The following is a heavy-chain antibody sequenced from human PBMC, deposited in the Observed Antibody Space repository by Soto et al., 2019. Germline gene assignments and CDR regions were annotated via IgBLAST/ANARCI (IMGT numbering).Heavy chain of an antibody. CDR2: ISYDSGAI. V-gene: IGHV3-9*01. CDR1: GFTFDEYA. Sequence: GGSLRLSCAASGFTFDEYAMHWVRQAPGKGLEWVSGISYDSGAIGYADSVKGRFTISRDNSKNTLYLQMNSLRTEDTAIYYCARDDEGGSYCDLGYWGQGTLVTVSS. J-gene: IGHJ4*02. CDR3: ARDDEGGSYCDLGY. D-gene: IGHD3-10*01.